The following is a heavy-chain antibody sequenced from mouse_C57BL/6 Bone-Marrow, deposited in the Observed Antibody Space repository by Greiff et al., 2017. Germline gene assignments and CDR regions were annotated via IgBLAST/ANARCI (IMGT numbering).Heavy chain of an antibody. CDR2: ISSGSSTI. V-gene: IGHV5-17*01. CDR3: ARPDVTTPHYFDY. CDR1: GFTFSDYG. J-gene: IGHJ2*01. D-gene: IGHD1-1*01. Sequence: EVKVVESGGGLVKPGGSLKLSCAASGFTFSDYGMHWVRQAPEKGLEWVAYISSGSSTIYYADTVKGRFTISSDNAKNTLFLQMTSLRSEDTAMYYWARPDVTTPHYFDYWGQGTTLTVSS.